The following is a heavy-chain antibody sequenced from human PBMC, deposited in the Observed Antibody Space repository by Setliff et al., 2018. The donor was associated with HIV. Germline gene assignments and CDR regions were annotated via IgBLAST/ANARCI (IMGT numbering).Heavy chain of an antibody. V-gene: IGHV4-61*01. D-gene: IGHD5-18*01. Sequence: PSETLSLTCTVSGDSVSSASYYWSWIRQPPGKGLEWIGYIYYSGNINYNPSLKSRVTISLDTSKNQFSLKVSSVTAADTAVYYCARGHTPMAPLPFDYWGQGTLVTVSS. CDR3: ARGHTPMAPLPFDY. J-gene: IGHJ4*02. CDR2: IYYSGNI. CDR1: GDSVSSASYY.